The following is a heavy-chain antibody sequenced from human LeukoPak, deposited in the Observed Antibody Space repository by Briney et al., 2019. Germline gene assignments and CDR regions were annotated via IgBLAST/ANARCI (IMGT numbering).Heavy chain of an antibody. CDR3: DYGGYYFDY. CDR1: GGSFSGYY. CDR2: INHSGST. D-gene: IGHD3-16*01. V-gene: IGHV4-34*01. J-gene: IGHJ4*02. Sequence: SETLSLTCAVYGGSFSGYYWSWIRQPPGKGLEWIGEINHSGSTNYNPSLKSRVTISVDTSKNQFSLKLSSVTAADTAVYYCDYGGYYFDYWGQGTLVTVSS.